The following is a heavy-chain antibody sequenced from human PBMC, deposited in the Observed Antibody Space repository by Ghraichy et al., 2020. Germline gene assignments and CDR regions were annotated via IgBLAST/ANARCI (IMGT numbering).Heavy chain of an antibody. CDR2: ISSSSSYI. V-gene: IGHV3-21*01. CDR1: GFTFSSYS. D-gene: IGHD6-6*01. Sequence: GGSLRLSCAASGFTFSSYSMNWVRQAPGKGLEWVSSISSSSSYIYYADSVKGRFTISRDNAKNSLYLQMNSLRAEDTAVYYCARGRIAARLTRTHFDPWGQGTLVTVSS. CDR3: ARGRIAARLTRTHFDP. J-gene: IGHJ5*01.